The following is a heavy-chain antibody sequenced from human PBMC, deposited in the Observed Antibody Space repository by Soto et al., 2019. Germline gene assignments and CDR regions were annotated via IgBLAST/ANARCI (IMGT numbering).Heavy chain of an antibody. Sequence: TVSGGTIRSLGDYWGWIRQPPGKGLEWIGYIYYSGSTNYNPSLKSRVTISVDTSKNQFSLKLSSVTAADTAVYYCARRYGPGFDYWGQGTLVTVSS. CDR3: ARRYGPGFDY. D-gene: IGHD4-17*01. CDR1: GGTIRSLGDY. J-gene: IGHJ4*02. V-gene: IGHV4-61*05. CDR2: IYYSGST.